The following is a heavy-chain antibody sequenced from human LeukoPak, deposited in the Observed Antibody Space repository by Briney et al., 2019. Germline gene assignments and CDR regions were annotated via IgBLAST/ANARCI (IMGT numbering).Heavy chain of an antibody. CDR1: GGSISSGDYY. Sequence: SETLSLTCTVSGGSISSGDYYWSWIRQPPGKGLEWIGYIYYSGSTYYNPSLKSRVTISVGTSKNQFSLKLSSVTAADTAVYYCATIPVAAPFDYWGQGTLVTVSS. CDR2: IYYSGST. V-gene: IGHV4-30-4*08. D-gene: IGHD6-13*01. J-gene: IGHJ4*02. CDR3: ATIPVAAPFDY.